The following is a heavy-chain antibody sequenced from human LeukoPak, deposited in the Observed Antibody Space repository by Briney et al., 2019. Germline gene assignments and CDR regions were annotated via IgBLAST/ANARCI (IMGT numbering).Heavy chain of an antibody. CDR2: ISGDGGST. J-gene: IGHJ4*02. V-gene: IGHV3-43*02. CDR1: GFTFDDYA. CDR3: AKDGSSSSPFDY. Sequence: GGSLRLSCAASGFTFDDYAMHRVRQTPGKGLEWVSLISGDGGSTYYADSVKGRFTISRDNSKNSLYLQMNSLRTEDTALYYCAKDGSSSSPFDYWGQGTLVTVSS. D-gene: IGHD6-13*01.